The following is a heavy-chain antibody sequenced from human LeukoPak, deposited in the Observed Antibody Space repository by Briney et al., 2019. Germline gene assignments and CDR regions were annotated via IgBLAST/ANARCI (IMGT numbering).Heavy chain of an antibody. D-gene: IGHD6-13*01. J-gene: IGHJ4*02. CDR1: GFTFSSYA. Sequence: QPGRSLRLSCAASGFTFSSYAMHWVRQAPGKGLEWVAVISYDGSNKYYADSVKGRFTISRDNSKNTLYLQMNSLRAEDTAVYYCARDFGIAAAGYYFDYWGQGTLVTVSS. V-gene: IGHV3-30-3*01. CDR2: ISYDGSNK. CDR3: ARDFGIAAAGYYFDY.